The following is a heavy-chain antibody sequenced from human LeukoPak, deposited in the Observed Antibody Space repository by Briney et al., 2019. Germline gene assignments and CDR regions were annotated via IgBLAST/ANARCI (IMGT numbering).Heavy chain of an antibody. CDR1: GGTFSSYA. V-gene: IGHV1-69*05. Sequence: EASVKVSCKASGGTFSSYAISWVRQAPGQGLEWMGGIIPIFGTANYAQKFQGRVTITTDESTSTAYMELSSLRSEDTAVYYCARDNYAGANWFDPWGQGTRVTVSS. CDR2: IIPIFGTA. CDR3: ARDNYAGANWFDP. J-gene: IGHJ5*02. D-gene: IGHD1-7*01.